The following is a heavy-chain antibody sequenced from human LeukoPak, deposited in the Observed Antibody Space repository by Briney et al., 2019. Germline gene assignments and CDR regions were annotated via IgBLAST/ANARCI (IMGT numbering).Heavy chain of an antibody. CDR2: ISSSSSYT. CDR1: GFTFSDYY. V-gene: IGHV3-11*03. D-gene: IGHD1-26*01. J-gene: IGHJ4*02. CDR3: VAERGSYGVGTH. Sequence: PGGSLRLSCAASGFTFSDYYMSWIRQAPGKGLEWVSYISSSSSYTNYADSVKGRFTISRDNAKNSLYLQMNSLRAEDTAVYYCVAERGSYGVGTHWGQGTLVTVSS.